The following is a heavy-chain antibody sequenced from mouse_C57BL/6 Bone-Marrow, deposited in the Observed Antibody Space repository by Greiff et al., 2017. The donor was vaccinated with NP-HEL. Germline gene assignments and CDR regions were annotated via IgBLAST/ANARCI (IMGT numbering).Heavy chain of an antibody. D-gene: IGHD1-1*01. V-gene: IGHV1-72*01. CDR2: IDPKSGGT. CDR1: GYTFTNYW. J-gene: IGHJ2*01. Sequence: VQLQQPGAELVKPGASVKLSCKASGYTFTNYWMHWVKQRPGRGLEWIGRIDPKSGGTKYNEKFKSKATMTVDKPSSTAYMQLSSLTSEDSAVYYCARYYYGIGYFDYWGQGTTLTVSS. CDR3: ARYYYGIGYFDY.